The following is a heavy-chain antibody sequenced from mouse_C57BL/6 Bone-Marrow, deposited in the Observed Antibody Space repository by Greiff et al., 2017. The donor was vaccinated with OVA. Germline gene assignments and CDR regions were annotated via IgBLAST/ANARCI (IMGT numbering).Heavy chain of an antibody. V-gene: IGHV1-15*01. Sequence: VQLQQSGAELVRPGASVTLSCKASGYTFTDYEMHWVKQTPVHGLEWIGAIDPETGGTAYNQKFKGKAILTADKSSSTAYMELRSLTSEDSAVYYCTKSQARGFDYWGQGTTLTVSS. CDR2: IDPETGGT. D-gene: IGHD3-2*02. CDR1: GYTFTDYE. CDR3: TKSQARGFDY. J-gene: IGHJ2*01.